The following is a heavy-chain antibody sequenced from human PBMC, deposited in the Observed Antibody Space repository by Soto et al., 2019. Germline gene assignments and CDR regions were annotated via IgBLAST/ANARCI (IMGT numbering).Heavy chain of an antibody. CDR3: ARGRRYCSGGSCYSDGGKI. CDR1: GGTFSSYA. V-gene: IGHV1-69*01. CDR2: IIPIFGTA. J-gene: IGHJ4*02. Sequence: QVQLVQSGAEVKKPGSSVKVSCKASGGTFSSYAISWVRQAPGQGLEWMGGIIPIFGTANYAQKFQGRVTITADESTSTADMELSSLRSEDTAVYYCARGRRYCSGGSCYSDGGKIWGQGTLVTVSS. D-gene: IGHD2-15*01.